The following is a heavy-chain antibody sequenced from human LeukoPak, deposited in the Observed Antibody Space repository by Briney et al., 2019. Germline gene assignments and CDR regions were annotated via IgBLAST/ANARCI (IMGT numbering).Heavy chain of an antibody. V-gene: IGHV1-18*04. J-gene: IGHJ4*02. CDR3: ARDDRGGKYSSGWYGY. CDR2: ISAYNGNT. Sequence: ASVKVSCKASGYTFTSYGISWVRQAPGQGLEWMGWISAYNGNTNYAQKLQGRVTMTTDTSTSTAYMELRSLRSDDTAVYYCARDDRGGKYSSGWYGYWGRGTLVAVSS. CDR1: GYTFTSYG. D-gene: IGHD6-19*01.